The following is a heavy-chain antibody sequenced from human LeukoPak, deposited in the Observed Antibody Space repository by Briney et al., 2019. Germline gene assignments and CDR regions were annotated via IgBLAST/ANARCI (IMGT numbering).Heavy chain of an antibody. CDR1: GFTFSSYG. V-gene: IGHV3-30*02. CDR2: IRYDGSNK. J-gene: IGHJ4*02. Sequence: GGSLRLSCAASGFTFSSYGMPWVRQAPGKGLEWVAFIRYDGSNKYYADSVKGRFTISRDNSKNTLYLQMNSLRAEDTAVYYCAKDYAAMVRGVFDYWGQGTLVTVSS. CDR3: AKDYAAMVRGVFDY. D-gene: IGHD3-10*01.